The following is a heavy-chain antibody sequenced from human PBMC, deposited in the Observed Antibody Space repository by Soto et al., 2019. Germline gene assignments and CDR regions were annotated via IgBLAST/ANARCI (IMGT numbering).Heavy chain of an antibody. CDR1: GFTFSSYS. CDR2: ISSSSSYI. V-gene: IGHV3-21*01. CDR3: AVDFWSGYYDDY. Sequence: WGSLRISCASSGFTFSSYSMNWVRQAPGKGLEWVSSISSSSSYIYCADSVKGRFTISIDNAKNSLYLQMNSLRAEDTAVYYCAVDFWSGYYDDYWGQGTLVTVSS. D-gene: IGHD3-3*01. J-gene: IGHJ4*02.